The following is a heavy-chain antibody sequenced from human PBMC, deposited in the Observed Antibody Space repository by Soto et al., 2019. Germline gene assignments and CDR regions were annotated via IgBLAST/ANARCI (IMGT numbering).Heavy chain of an antibody. D-gene: IGHD2-21*01. V-gene: IGHV3-23*01. J-gene: IGHJ4*02. CDR1: GFTFSSYA. CDR2: ISGSGGST. Sequence: GGSLRLSCAASGFTFSSYAMSWVRQAPGKGLEWVSAISGSGGSTYYADSVKGRFTISRDNSKNTLYLQMNSLRPEDTAVYYCAKGHYCSLSIFDYWGQGTLVTVSS. CDR3: AKGHYCSLSIFDY.